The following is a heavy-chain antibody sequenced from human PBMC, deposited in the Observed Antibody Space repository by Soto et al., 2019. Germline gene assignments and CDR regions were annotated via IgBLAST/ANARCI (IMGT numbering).Heavy chain of an antibody. CDR3: AAGTYYFDY. CDR2: ILYDGSDK. J-gene: IGHJ4*01. CDR1: GFTFSNYG. D-gene: IGHD1-26*01. V-gene: IGHV3-33*01. Sequence: PGGSLRLSCAASGFTFSNYGMHWARQAPGKGLEWVAAILYDGSDKYYADSVKGRFTISRDNSKNTLYLQMNSLRAEETAVYYCAAGTYYFDYLGNGPLGTVS.